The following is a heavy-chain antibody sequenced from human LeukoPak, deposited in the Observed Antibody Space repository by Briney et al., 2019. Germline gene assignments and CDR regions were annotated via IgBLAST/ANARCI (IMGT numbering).Heavy chain of an antibody. D-gene: IGHD3-3*01. CDR2: INHRGST. Sequence: SETLSLTCAVYGGSFSGYYWSWIRQPPGKGLEWSGEINHRGSTNYNPALKSRVTISVGTSKDQFSLKMSSVTAADTAVYYCARATHYDFWSGNYYYYMDVWGKGTTVTVSS. J-gene: IGHJ6*03. CDR1: GGSFSGYY. CDR3: ARATHYDFWSGNYYYYMDV. V-gene: IGHV4-34*01.